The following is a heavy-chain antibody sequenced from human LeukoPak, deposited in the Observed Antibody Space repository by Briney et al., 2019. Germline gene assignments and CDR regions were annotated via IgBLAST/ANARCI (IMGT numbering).Heavy chain of an antibody. D-gene: IGHD4-17*01. Sequence: SEILSLTCTVSGDSISSYYWSWIRQPPGKGLEWIGYIHYSGSTNYNPSLKSRVTISVDTSKMQFSLKLSSVTAADTAAYYCARHDYGATRDYWGPGTLVTVSS. CDR2: IHYSGST. CDR3: ARHDYGATRDY. V-gene: IGHV4-59*01. CDR1: GDSISSYY. J-gene: IGHJ4*02.